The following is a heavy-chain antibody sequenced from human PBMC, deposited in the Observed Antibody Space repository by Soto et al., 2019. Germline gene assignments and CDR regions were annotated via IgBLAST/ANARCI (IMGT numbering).Heavy chain of an antibody. CDR2: IILPFGTP. CDR3: VRGPGYEGYFDY. D-gene: IGHD2-2*01. V-gene: IGHV1-69*12. Sequence: QVRLVQSGAEVKKTESSVKVSCEASGTTFSNFAIGWVRQAPGQGLEWMGGIILPFGTPNYAQKFQGRVTISADESMTTVYMELRGLRSGDTAVYYCVRGPGYEGYFDYWGQGTLVTVSS. CDR1: GTTFSNFA. J-gene: IGHJ4*02.